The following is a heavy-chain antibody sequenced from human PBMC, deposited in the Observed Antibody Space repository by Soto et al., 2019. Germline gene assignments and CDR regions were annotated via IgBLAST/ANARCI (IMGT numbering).Heavy chain of an antibody. CDR1: GFTVSSNY. CDR3: ARDRYYSVTSSSCSRLFGS. CDR2: IYSGGST. V-gene: IGHV3-53*01. J-gene: IGHJ5*01. Sequence: GGSLRLSCAASGFTVSSNYMSWFRQAPGNGLEWVSVIYSGGSTYYADSVKGRFTISRDNSKNTLYLQMNSLRAEDTAVYYCARDRYYSVTSSSCSRLFGSGGQGSLVTVSS. D-gene: IGHD3-22*01.